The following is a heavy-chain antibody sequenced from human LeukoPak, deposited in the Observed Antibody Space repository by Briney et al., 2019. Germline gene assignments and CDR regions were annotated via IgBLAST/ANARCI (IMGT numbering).Heavy chain of an antibody. CDR3: ARDIGASTSRGWFDP. J-gene: IGHJ5*02. D-gene: IGHD2-2*01. V-gene: IGHV3-21*01. Sequence: GGSLRLSCAASGFTFSSYSMNWVRQAPGKGLEWVSSISSSSSYIYYADSVKGRFTISRDNAKNSLYLQMSSLTVEDTAVYYCARDIGASTSRGWFDPWGQGILVTVSS. CDR2: ISSSSSYI. CDR1: GFTFSSYS.